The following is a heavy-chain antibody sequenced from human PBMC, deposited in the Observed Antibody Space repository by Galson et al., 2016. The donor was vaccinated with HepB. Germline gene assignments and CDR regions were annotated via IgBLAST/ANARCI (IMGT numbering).Heavy chain of an antibody. Sequence: PALVKPTQTLTLTCTFSGFSLSTSGMRVSWIRQPPGKALEWLARIDWDDDKFYSTSLKTRLTISKDTSKNQVVLTMTNMDPVDTATYYCARIAPYYDSSGNYFDYWGQGTRVTVSS. CDR3: ARIAPYYDSSGNYFDY. V-gene: IGHV2-70*04. J-gene: IGHJ4*02. CDR2: IDWDDDK. D-gene: IGHD3-22*01. CDR1: GFSLSTSGMR.